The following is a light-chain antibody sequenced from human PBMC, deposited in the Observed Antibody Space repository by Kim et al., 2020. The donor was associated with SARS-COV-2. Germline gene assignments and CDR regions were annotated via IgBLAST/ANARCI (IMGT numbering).Light chain of an antibody. V-gene: IGLV2-14*03. CDR3: SSYTSSNTLV. CDR1: SSDLFVYNY. Sequence: GPSITITSNAPSSDLFVYNYIYWCQQHTADAPKVMIYDVNHRPAGVSNPFSGSKSGYAASLTISGLQAEDEADYYCSSYTSSNTLVFGGGTQLTVL. CDR2: DVN. J-gene: IGLJ3*02.